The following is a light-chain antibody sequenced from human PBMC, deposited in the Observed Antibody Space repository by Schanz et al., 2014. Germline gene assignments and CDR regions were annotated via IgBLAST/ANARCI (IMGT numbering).Light chain of an antibody. CDR3: CSYAGTNRGV. V-gene: IGLV2-23*01. CDR1: SSDVGSYNL. J-gene: IGLJ1*01. Sequence: QSALTQPASVSGSPGQSITISCTGTSSDVGSYNLVSWYQQHPGKAPKLMIYEGSKRPSGVSNRISGSKSGNTASLTISGVQAEDEADYYCCSYAGTNRGVFGTGTKLTVL. CDR2: EGS.